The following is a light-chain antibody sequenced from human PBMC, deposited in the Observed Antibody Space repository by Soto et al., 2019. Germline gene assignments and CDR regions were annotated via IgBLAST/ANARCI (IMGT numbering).Light chain of an antibody. J-gene: IGKJ1*01. CDR3: QQYNNWPRT. Sequence: EMVMTQSPVTLSLSPVEIANLSFRASQSVSSNLAWYQQKPGQAPRLLIYGASTRATGIPARFSGSGSGTEFTLTISSLQSEDFAVYYCQQYNNWPRTCGQGTKGDIK. CDR2: GAS. CDR1: QSVSSN. V-gene: IGKV3-15*01.